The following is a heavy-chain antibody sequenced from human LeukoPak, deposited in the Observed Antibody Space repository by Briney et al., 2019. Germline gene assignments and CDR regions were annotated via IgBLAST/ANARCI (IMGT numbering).Heavy chain of an antibody. CDR3: AKQGSYCMDY. V-gene: IGHV3-30*02. CDR1: GFTFSSYN. CDR2: RYDGSNK. Sequence: PGGSLRLSCAASGFTFSSYNIHWFRQAPGKGLEWIRYDGSNKYFADSVKGRFTISRDNSKNTLYLQMNSLRPEDTAVYYCAKQGSYCMDYWGQGTLVTVSS. D-gene: IGHD3-10*01. J-gene: IGHJ4*02.